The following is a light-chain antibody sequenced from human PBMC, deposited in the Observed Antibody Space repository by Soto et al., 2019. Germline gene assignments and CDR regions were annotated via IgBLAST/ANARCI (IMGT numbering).Light chain of an antibody. V-gene: IGLV2-11*01. Sequence: QSALTQPRSVSGSPGQSVTISCTGTSSDVGTYNHVSWYQQHPGKAPKVMIYDVNKRSSTVPDRFSGSKSRNTASLTISGLQAEDEADYYCSSYAGTYSVVFGGGTKLTVL. J-gene: IGLJ2*01. CDR3: SSYAGTYSVV. CDR2: DVN. CDR1: SSDVGTYNH.